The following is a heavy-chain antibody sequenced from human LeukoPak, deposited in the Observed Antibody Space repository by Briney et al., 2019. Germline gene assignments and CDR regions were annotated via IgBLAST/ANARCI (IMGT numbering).Heavy chain of an antibody. V-gene: IGHV1-2*02. CDR1: GYTFTGYY. Sequence: ASVKVSCKASGYTFTGYYMHWVRQAPGQGLEWMGWINPNSGGTNYAQKFQGRVTVTRDTSISTAYMELSRLRSDDTAVYYCARNYDFWSGYYTGAAGYWGQGTLVTVSS. J-gene: IGHJ4*02. CDR2: INPNSGGT. CDR3: ARNYDFWSGYYTGAAGY. D-gene: IGHD3-3*01.